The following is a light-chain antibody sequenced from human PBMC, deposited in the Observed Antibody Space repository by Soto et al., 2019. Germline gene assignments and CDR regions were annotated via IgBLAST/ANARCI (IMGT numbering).Light chain of an antibody. CDR1: QTISSW. CDR3: QHYNSYSEA. Sequence: DIQMTQSPSTLSGSVGDRVTITCRASQTISSWLAWYQQKPGKAPKLLIYKASTLKSVVPSRFSGSGSGTEFTLTISSLQPDDFATYYCQHYNSYSEAFGQGTRLEIK. CDR2: KAS. V-gene: IGKV1-5*03. J-gene: IGKJ5*01.